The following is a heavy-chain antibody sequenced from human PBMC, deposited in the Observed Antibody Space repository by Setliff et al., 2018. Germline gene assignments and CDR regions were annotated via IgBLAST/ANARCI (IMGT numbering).Heavy chain of an antibody. CDR3: ASSTYGSYFDY. V-gene: IGHV4-38-2*01. CDR1: GYSISSGYY. Sequence: SETLSLTCAVSGYSISSGYYWGWIRQPPGKGLEWIGSIYYSGSTYYNPSLKSRVTISVDTSKNQFSLKLSSVTAADTAVYYCASSTYGSYFDYWGQGTLVTVSS. J-gene: IGHJ4*02. D-gene: IGHD4-17*01. CDR2: IYYSGST.